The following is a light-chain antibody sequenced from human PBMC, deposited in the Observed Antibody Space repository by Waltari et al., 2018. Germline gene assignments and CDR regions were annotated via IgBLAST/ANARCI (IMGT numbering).Light chain of an antibody. Sequence: QSVLTQPPSASGTPGPRVTIPCSGSSSTIADNILTWYQQFPGMAPKLLIYRNNQRPSGVPDRFSGSKSGTSASLAISGLQSEDEADYYCATWDDDLRTYVFGTATKVTVL. V-gene: IGLV1-44*01. J-gene: IGLJ1*01. CDR1: SSTIADNI. CDR3: ATWDDDLRTYV. CDR2: RNN.